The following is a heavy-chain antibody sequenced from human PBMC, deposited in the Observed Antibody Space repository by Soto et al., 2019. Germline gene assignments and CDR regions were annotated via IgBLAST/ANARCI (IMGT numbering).Heavy chain of an antibody. V-gene: IGHV4-39*01. Sequence: QLQLQESGPGLVKPSETLSLICSVSGGYISSTSYYWGWIRHSPGTALEWIASIYYTGTTYYHPSLTGRVAISVHTSKTQVSMKVNSVTAADTAVYYCARGLRWTRSFDFWGQGTLVTVSS. D-gene: IGHD1-1*01. CDR3: ARGLRWTRSFDF. CDR2: IYYTGTT. CDR1: GGYISSTSYY. J-gene: IGHJ4*02.